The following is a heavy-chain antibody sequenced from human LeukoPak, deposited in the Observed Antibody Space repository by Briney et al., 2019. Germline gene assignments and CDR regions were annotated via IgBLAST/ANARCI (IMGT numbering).Heavy chain of an antibody. CDR2: IYYSGST. Sequence: SETLSLTCTVSGGSISSYYWSWVRQPPGKGLEWIGYIYYSGSTNYNPSLKSRVTISVDTSKNQFSLKLSSVTAADTAVYYCARRRYDSSGYYFDYWGQGTLVTVSS. D-gene: IGHD3-22*01. V-gene: IGHV4-59*01. CDR1: GGSISSYY. J-gene: IGHJ4*02. CDR3: ARRRYDSSGYYFDY.